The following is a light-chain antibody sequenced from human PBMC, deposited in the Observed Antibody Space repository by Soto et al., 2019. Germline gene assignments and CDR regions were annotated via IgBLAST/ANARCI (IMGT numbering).Light chain of an antibody. CDR3: QQYNNWPPIT. CDR2: GAS. Sequence: EIVLTQSPGTLSLSPGETATLSCRASQGVSSSYLTWYQQRPGRAPRLLIYGASSRAAGIPDRFSGSGSGTEFTLTISSLQSEDFAVYYCQQYNNWPPITFGQGTRLEIK. CDR1: QGVSSSY. J-gene: IGKJ5*01. V-gene: IGKV3-20*01.